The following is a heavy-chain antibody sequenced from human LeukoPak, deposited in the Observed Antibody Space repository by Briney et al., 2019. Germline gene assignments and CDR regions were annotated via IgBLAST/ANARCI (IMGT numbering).Heavy chain of an antibody. D-gene: IGHD2-21*01. V-gene: IGHV4-34*01. CDR2: INHSGST. CDR3: ARGSRSGDNYYFDY. CDR1: GGSFSGYY. Sequence: SETLSLTCAVYGGSFSGYYWSWIRQPPGKGLEWIGGINHSGSTNYNPSLKSRVTISVDTSKNQFSLKLSSVTAADTAVYYCARGSRSGDNYYFDYWGQGTLVTVSS. J-gene: IGHJ4*02.